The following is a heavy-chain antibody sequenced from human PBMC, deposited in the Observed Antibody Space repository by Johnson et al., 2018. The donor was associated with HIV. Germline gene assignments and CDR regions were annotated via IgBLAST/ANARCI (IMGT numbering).Heavy chain of an antibody. V-gene: IGHV3-66*01. CDR3: ARDGLHQLLDYGDYIDRVWAVGAMNAFDI. D-gene: IGHD4-17*01. CDR2: IYSGGST. CDR1: GFTVSSKY. Sequence: VQLVESGGGLVQPGGSLRLSCAASGFTVSSKYMSWVRQAPGKGLEWVSVIYSGGSTDYADSVKGRFTISRDNSKNTLYLQMNSLRAEDTAVYYCARDGLHQLLDYGDYIDRVWAVGAMNAFDIWGQGTMVAVSS. J-gene: IGHJ3*02.